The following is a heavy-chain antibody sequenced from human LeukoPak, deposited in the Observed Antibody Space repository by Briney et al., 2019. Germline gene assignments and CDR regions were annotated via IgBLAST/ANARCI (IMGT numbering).Heavy chain of an antibody. D-gene: IGHD5-12*01. V-gene: IGHV4-4*07. Sequence: PSETLSLTCTVSGGSISTYYWSWIRQPAGKGLEWIGRLYGSGSINYNPSLKSRLSLSGDTSKNQFSLKLSSVAAADTAVYYCAREARLASAAGLDVWGQGTMVTVSS. CDR1: GGSISTYY. CDR2: LYGSGSI. J-gene: IGHJ6*02. CDR3: AREARLASAAGLDV.